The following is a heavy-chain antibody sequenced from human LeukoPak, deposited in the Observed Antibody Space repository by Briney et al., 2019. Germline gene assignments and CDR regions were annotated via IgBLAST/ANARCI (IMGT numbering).Heavy chain of an antibody. CDR1: GYTFTGYY. CDR3: ARKLGVVVAATGVHWFDP. CDR2: INPNSGGT. D-gene: IGHD2-15*01. V-gene: IGHV1-2*02. J-gene: IGHJ5*02. Sequence: ASVKVSCKASGYTFTGYYMHWVRQAPGQGLEWMGWINPNSGGTSYAQKFQGRVTMTRDTSISTAYMELSRLRSDDTAVYYCARKLGVVVAATGVHWFDPWGQGTLVTVSS.